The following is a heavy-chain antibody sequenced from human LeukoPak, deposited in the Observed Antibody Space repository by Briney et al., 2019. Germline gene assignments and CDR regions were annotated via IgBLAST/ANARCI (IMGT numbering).Heavy chain of an antibody. J-gene: IGHJ5*02. CDR3: AGDRLPAAIKRSRRTTNWFDP. V-gene: IGHV1-8*01. CDR1: GYTFTSYD. Sequence: GASVKVSCKASGYTFTSYDINWVRQATGQGLEWMGWMNPNSGNTGYAQKSQGRVTMTRNTSISTAYMELSSLRSEDTAVYYCAGDRLPAAIKRSRRTTNWFDPWGQGTLVTVSS. D-gene: IGHD2-2*02. CDR2: MNPNSGNT.